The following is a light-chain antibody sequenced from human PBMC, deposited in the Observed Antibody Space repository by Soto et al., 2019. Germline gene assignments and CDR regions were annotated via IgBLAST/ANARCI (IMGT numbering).Light chain of an antibody. J-gene: IGLJ1*01. Sequence: QSVLTQPPTVSGAPGQRVTISCTGSSSNIGAGYDVHWYQQLPGTDPKLLIYHNSNRPSGVPDRFSGSKSGTSASLAITGLQAEDEADYYCQSYDSSLSGSRVFGTGTKLTVL. CDR3: QSYDSSLSGSRV. V-gene: IGLV1-40*01. CDR1: SSNIGAGYD. CDR2: HNS.